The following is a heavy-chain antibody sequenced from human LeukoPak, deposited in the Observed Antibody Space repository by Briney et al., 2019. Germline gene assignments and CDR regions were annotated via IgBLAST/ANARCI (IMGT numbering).Heavy chain of an antibody. J-gene: IGHJ4*02. CDR2: IYYSGNT. V-gene: IGHV4-59*08. CDR1: GGSISSYY. Sequence: SETLSLTRTVSGGSISSYYWSWIRQPPGKKLEWIGYIYYSGNTNYNPSLKSRLTISIDTSKNQFSLKLRSVTAAGTAVYFCARVGYSYGFDYWGQGTLVTVSS. D-gene: IGHD5-18*01. CDR3: ARVGYSYGFDY.